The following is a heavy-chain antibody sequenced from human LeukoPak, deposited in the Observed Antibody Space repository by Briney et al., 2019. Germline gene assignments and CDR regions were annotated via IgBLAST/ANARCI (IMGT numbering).Heavy chain of an antibody. CDR2: IYYSGST. V-gene: IGHV4-59*08. Sequence: PSETLSLTCTVSGGSISSYYWSWIRQPPGKGLEWIGYIYYSGSTNYNPSLKSRVTISVDTSKNQFSLKLSSVTAADTAVYYCARGRSVPQSDYFDYWGQGTLVTVSS. CDR1: GGSISSYY. D-gene: IGHD1-26*01. CDR3: ARGRSVPQSDYFDY. J-gene: IGHJ4*02.